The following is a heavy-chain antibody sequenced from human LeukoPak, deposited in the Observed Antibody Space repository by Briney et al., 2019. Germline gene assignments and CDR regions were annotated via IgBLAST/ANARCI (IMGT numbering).Heavy chain of an antibody. CDR3: ARPPRYCSSTSCYDFDY. CDR2: INPNSGGT. D-gene: IGHD2-2*01. V-gene: IGHV1-2*02. J-gene: IGHJ4*02. Sequence: ASVKVSCKASGYTFTGYYMHWVRQAPGQGLEWMGWINPNSGGTNYAQKFQGRVTMTRDTSISTAYMELSRLRSDDTAVYYCARPPRYCSSTSCYDFDYWGQGTLVTVSS. CDR1: GYTFTGYY.